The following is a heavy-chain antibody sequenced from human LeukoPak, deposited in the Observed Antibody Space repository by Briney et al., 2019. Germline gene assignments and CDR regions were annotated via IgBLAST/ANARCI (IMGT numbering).Heavy chain of an antibody. CDR2: IYHSGST. D-gene: IGHD3-10*01. CDR1: GYSISSGYY. V-gene: IGHV4-38-2*02. Sequence: SETLSLTCTVSGYSISSGYYWGWIRQPPGKGLEWIGSIYHSGSTNYNPSLKSRVTISVDTSKNQFSLKLSSVTAADTAVYYCARQTLYYYGSGSYYYWGQGTLVTVSS. CDR3: ARQTLYYYGSGSYYY. J-gene: IGHJ4*02.